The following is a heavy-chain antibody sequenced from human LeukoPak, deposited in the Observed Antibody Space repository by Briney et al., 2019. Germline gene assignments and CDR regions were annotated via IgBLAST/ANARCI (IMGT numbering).Heavy chain of an antibody. CDR2: IIPIFGTA. D-gene: IGHD5-18*01. CDR3: ARDPRKRGYSYGRPGYYGMDV. V-gene: IGHV1-69*13. CDR1: GYTFTSYA. Sequence: SLKVSCKASGYTFTSYAISWVRQAPGQGLEWMGGIIPIFGTANYAQKFQGRVTITADESTSTAYMELSSLRSEDTAVYYCARDPRKRGYSYGRPGYYGMDVWGQGTTVTVSS. J-gene: IGHJ6*02.